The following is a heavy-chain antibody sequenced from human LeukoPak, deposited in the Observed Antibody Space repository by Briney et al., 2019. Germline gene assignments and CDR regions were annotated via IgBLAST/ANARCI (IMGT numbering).Heavy chain of an antibody. Sequence: AGGSLRLSCAASGFTFSSYAMSWVRQAPGKGLEWVSVISGSGGTTYYADSVKGRFTISRDNSKNTLFLQMNSLRAEDTAVYYCAKDRRNPVPGMDPLDYWGQGALVTVSS. CDR1: GFTFSSYA. V-gene: IGHV3-23*01. CDR3: AKDRRNPVPGMDPLDY. CDR2: ISGSGGTT. J-gene: IGHJ4*02. D-gene: IGHD2-2*01.